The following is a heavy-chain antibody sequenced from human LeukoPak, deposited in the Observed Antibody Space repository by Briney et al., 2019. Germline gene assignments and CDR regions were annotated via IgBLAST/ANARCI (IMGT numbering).Heavy chain of an antibody. V-gene: IGHV1-18*01. Sequence: ASVKVSCKASGYTFTSYGISWVRQAPGQGLEWMGWISAYNGNTNYAQKLQDRVTMTTDTSTSTAYMELRSLRPDDTAVYYCAREIPAAGTAAFDYWGQGTLVTVSS. D-gene: IGHD6-13*01. J-gene: IGHJ4*02. CDR1: GYTFTSYG. CDR2: ISAYNGNT. CDR3: AREIPAAGTAAFDY.